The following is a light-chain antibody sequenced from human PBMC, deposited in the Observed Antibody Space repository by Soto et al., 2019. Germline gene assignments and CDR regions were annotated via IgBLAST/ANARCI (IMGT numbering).Light chain of an antibody. CDR1: QSVSSSY. CDR2: GAS. J-gene: IGKJ3*01. Sequence: IVFTLSPGTWTSSALERASLSYMASQSVSSSYLAWYQQKPGQAPRLLVYGASTKATYMPGRFTGRVCVRDCTLTCNDLQTEEFSVYYFLQYRNWPHTFGLGTKVDI. V-gene: IGKV3-20*01. CDR3: LQYRNWPHT.